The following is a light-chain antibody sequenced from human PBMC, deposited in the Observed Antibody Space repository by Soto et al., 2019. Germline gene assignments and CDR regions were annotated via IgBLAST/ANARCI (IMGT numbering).Light chain of an antibody. CDR3: QQYGNSPWT. Sequence: ENVLTQSPGTLSLSPGERATLSCRASQSVSSNYLAWCQQKPGQAPRLLIYAASSRATGIPDRFSGSGSGTDFTLTISRLEPEDFAVYYCQQYGNSPWTFGQGTKVDIK. V-gene: IGKV3-20*01. CDR2: AAS. J-gene: IGKJ1*01. CDR1: QSVSSNY.